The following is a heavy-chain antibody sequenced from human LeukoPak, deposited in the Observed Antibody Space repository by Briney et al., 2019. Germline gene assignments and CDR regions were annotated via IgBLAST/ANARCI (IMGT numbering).Heavy chain of an antibody. J-gene: IGHJ3*02. CDR2: ISYAGST. CDR1: GGSISSHY. Sequence: PSETLSLTCTVSGGSISSHYWSWIRQPPGKELEWIGFISYAGSTNCNPSLKSRVTISVDTSKNQFSLKLTSVTAADTAVYYCAIRRLPGAFDIWGQGTMVTVSS. V-gene: IGHV4-59*11. CDR3: AIRRLPGAFDI. D-gene: IGHD4-11*01.